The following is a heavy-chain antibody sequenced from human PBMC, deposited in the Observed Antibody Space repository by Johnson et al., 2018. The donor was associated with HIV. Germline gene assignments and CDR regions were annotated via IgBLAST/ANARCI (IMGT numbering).Heavy chain of an antibody. J-gene: IGHJ3*01. Sequence: MQLVESGGGVVRPGGSLRLSCAASGFTFDDYGMSWVRQVPGKGLEWVSGINWNGGSTGYADSVKGRFTISRDNSKNSLYLQMNSLRAEDTAVYYCARDDTGYSSSFDAFDVWGQGTMVTVSS. V-gene: IGHV3-20*04. CDR2: INWNGGST. CDR3: ARDDTGYSSSFDAFDV. D-gene: IGHD6-13*01. CDR1: GFTFDDYG.